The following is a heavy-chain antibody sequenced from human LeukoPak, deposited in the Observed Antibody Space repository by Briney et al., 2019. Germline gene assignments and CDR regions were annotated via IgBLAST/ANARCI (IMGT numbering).Heavy chain of an antibody. V-gene: IGHV3-66*01. Sequence: GGSLRLSCAASGFTVSSNYMSWVRQAQGKGLEWVSVIYSGGSTYYADSVKGRFTISRDNSKNTLYLQMNSLRAEDTAVYYCARDSSGWVYYFDYWGQGTLVTVSS. CDR3: ARDSSGWVYYFDY. CDR2: IYSGGST. J-gene: IGHJ4*02. D-gene: IGHD6-19*01. CDR1: GFTVSSNY.